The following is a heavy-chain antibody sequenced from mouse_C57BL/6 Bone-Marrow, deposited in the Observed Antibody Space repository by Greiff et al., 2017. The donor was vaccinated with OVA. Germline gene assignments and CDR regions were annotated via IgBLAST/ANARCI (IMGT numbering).Heavy chain of an antibody. CDR3: AKLRRRFAY. CDR1: GYTFTSYW. J-gene: IGHJ3*01. Sequence: QVQLQQPGAELVKPGASVKLSCKASGYTFTSYWMHWVKQRPGQGLEWIGMIHPNSGSTNYNEKFKSKATLTVDKSSSTAYMQRSSVTSEDSAVYYCAKLRRRFAYWGQGTLVTVSA. V-gene: IGHV1-64*01. CDR2: IHPNSGST. D-gene: IGHD1-1*01.